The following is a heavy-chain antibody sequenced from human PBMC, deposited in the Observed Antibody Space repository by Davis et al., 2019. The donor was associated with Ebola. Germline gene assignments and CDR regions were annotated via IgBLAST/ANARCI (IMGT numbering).Heavy chain of an antibody. D-gene: IGHD3-3*01. CDR1: GGSFSGYY. Sequence: PGGSLRLSCAVYGGSFSGYYWSWIRQPPGKGLEWIGEINHSGSTNYNPSLKSRVTISVDTSKNQFSLKLSSVTAADTAVYYCARGWRFLEWLPRTWGQGTLVTVSS. CDR2: INHSGST. J-gene: IGHJ5*02. V-gene: IGHV4-34*01. CDR3: ARGWRFLEWLPRT.